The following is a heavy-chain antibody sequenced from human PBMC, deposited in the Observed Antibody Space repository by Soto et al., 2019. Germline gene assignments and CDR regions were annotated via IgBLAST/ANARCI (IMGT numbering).Heavy chain of an antibody. J-gene: IGHJ4*02. CDR3: AREPCSADDCYLDH. V-gene: IGHV1-18*04. D-gene: IGHD2-21*02. CDR2: IGASNGNT. Sequence: QVQLVQSGAEVKKPGASVRVSCKASGYNFTNYGISWVRQAPGQGLEWMAWIGASNGNTNFAQKFLGRVTVTTDRSTTTAYMEMRRLKSGDTAVYYCAREPCSADDCYLDHWGQGTLVTVSS. CDR1: GYNFTNYG.